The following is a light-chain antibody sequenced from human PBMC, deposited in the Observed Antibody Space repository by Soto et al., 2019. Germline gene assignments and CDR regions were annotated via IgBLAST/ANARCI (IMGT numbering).Light chain of an antibody. J-gene: IGLJ1*01. CDR3: SSFSSSSTPYV. Sequence: QSVLTQPASVSASPGQSITISCTGTSTDVGGSKYVSWYQQHPGTAPKLMIFEVNGRPSGVSDRFSGSKSGNTASLTISGLQPEDEADYYCSSFSSSSTPYVFGTGTKVTVL. CDR1: STDVGGSKY. CDR2: EVN. V-gene: IGLV2-14*01.